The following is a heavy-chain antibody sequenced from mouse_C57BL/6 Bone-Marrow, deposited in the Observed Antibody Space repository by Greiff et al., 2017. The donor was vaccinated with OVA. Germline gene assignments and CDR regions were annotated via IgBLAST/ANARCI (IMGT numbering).Heavy chain of an antibody. J-gene: IGHJ4*01. D-gene: IGHD1-1*01. V-gene: IGHV2-9-1*01. CDR3: ASHYDGYYYAMDY. Sequence: VKLKESGPGLVAPSQSLSITCTVSGFSLTSYAISWVRQPPGKGLEWLGVIWTGGGTNYNSALKSRLSISKDNSKSQVFLKMNSLQTDDTARYYCASHYDGYYYAMDYWGQGTSVTVSS. CDR1: GFSLTSYA. CDR2: IWTGGGT.